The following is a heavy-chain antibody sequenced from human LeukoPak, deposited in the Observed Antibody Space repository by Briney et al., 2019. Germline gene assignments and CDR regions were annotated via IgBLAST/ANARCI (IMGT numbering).Heavy chain of an antibody. V-gene: IGHV3-21*01. CDR1: GFTLSSYS. J-gene: IGHJ4*02. CDR3: ARAEGSGSSFDY. Sequence: GGSLRLSCAASGFTLSSYSMNWVRQAPGKGLEWVSYISSSTSNIFYADSVKGRFTISRDNAKNALYLQMTSLRAEDTAIYYCARAEGSGSSFDYWGQGTLVTVSS. D-gene: IGHD3-10*01. CDR2: ISSSTSNI.